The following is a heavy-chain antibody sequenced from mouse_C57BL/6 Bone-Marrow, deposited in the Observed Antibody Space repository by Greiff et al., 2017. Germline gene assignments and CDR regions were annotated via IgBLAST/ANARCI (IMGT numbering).Heavy chain of an antibody. D-gene: IGHD3-2*02. J-gene: IGHJ4*01. V-gene: IGHV1-50*01. CDR3: ARTEQLRPHYYAMDY. Sequence: VQLQQPGAELVKPGASVKLSCKASGYTFTSYWMQWVKQRPGQGLEWIGEIDPSDSYTNYNQKFKGKATLTVDTSSSTAYMQLSSLTSEDSAVYYGARTEQLRPHYYAMDYWGQGTSVTVSS. CDR2: IDPSDSYT. CDR1: GYTFTSYW.